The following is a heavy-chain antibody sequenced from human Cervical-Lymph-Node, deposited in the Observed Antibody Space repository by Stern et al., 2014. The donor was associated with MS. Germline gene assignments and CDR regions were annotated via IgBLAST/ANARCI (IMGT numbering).Heavy chain of an antibody. J-gene: IGHJ4*02. CDR2: FYYSGGT. V-gene: IGHV4-59*08. CDR3: ASSPKNEDPYYFFNY. Sequence: VQLVESGPGLVKPSETLSLTCTVSGASISNFYWSWIRQPPGKGLEWIGYFYYSGGTIYSPSLKSRVTMSVDTSKNQFSLKLNSVTAADTAVYYCASSPKNEDPYYFFNYWGLGLLVTVSS. D-gene: IGHD2-21*01. CDR1: GASISNFY.